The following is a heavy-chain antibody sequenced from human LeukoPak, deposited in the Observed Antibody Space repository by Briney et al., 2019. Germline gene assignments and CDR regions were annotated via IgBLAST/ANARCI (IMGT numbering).Heavy chain of an antibody. CDR3: ARLKFYDSTGYSPGHYMDV. D-gene: IGHD3-22*01. J-gene: IGHJ6*03. CDR1: GGPIYSYY. V-gene: IGHV4-4*07. CDR2: LYPGVST. Sequence: PSETLSLTRTVSGGPIYSYYWSWIRQTAGKGLEWIGRLYPGVSTNYNPSLKSRVTMSVDTSKNQFALKLSAVTAADTAVYYCARLKFYDSTGYSPGHYMDVWGKGTTVTVSS.